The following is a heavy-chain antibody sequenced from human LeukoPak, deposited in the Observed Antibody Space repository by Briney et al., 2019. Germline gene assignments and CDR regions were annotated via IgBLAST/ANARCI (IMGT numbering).Heavy chain of an antibody. CDR3: AHRGAGGSHFHH. V-gene: IGHV2-5*01. Sequence: SGPTLVKPTQTLTPTCTFSGFSLSTSDMGVAWIRQPPGKALEWLALIYWNDDKRYSPSLKSRFTITKDTSKNQVVLTMTNMDPADTATYYCAHRGAGGSHFHHWGQGTLVTVSS. CDR1: GFSLSTSDMG. J-gene: IGHJ1*01. D-gene: IGHD6-13*01. CDR2: IYWNDDK.